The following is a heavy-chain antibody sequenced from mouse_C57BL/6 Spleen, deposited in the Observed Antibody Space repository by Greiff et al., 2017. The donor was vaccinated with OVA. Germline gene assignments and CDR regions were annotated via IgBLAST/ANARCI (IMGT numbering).Heavy chain of an antibody. V-gene: IGHV1-15*01. J-gene: IGHJ2*01. Sequence: VQLVESGAELVRPGASVTLSCKASGYTFTDYEMHWVKQTPVHGLEWIGAIDPETGGTAYNQKFKGKAILTADKSSSTAYMELRSLTSEDSAVYYCTRLGRPDYWGQGTTLTVSS. CDR3: TRLGRPDY. CDR2: IDPETGGT. CDR1: GYTFTDYE. D-gene: IGHD4-1*01.